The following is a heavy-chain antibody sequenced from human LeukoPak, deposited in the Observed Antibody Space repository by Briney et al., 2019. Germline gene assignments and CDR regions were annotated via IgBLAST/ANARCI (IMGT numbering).Heavy chain of an antibody. CDR3: AKDIGSSSWYLGN. D-gene: IGHD6-13*01. CDR2: ISWNSGSI. J-gene: IGHJ4*02. V-gene: IGHV3-9*01. CDR1: GFTFDEYA. Sequence: GGSLTLSCAASGFTFDEYAMHCVRQAPGKGLEWVSGISWNSGSIGYADSVKGRFTISRDNAKNTLYLEMNSLRAEDTALYYCAKDIGSSSWYLGNWGQGTLVTVSS.